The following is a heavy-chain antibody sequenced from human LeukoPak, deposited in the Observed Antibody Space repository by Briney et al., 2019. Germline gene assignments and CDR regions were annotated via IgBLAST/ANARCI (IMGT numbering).Heavy chain of an antibody. CDR1: GYTFTGYY. J-gene: IGHJ4*02. D-gene: IGHD2-8*02. CDR2: INPNSGNT. Sequence: ASVKVSCKASGYTFTGYYMHWVRQAPGQGLEWMGWINPNSGNTGYAQKFQGRVTMTRNTSISTAYMELSSLRSEDTAVYYCARGRTGGGGFDYWGQGTLVTVSS. V-gene: IGHV1-8*02. CDR3: ARGRTGGGGFDY.